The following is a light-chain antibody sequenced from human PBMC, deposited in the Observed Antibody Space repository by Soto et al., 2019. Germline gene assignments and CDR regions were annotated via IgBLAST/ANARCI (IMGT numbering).Light chain of an antibody. Sequence: EIVLTQSPATLSLSPGERATLSCRASQSVSSYLAWYQQKPGQAPRLLIYDASNRATGIPARFSGSGSGTDGALTISSLEPEDCEVYDCQQRSNWPLTFGGGTKVDIK. CDR3: QQRSNWPLT. V-gene: IGKV3-11*01. CDR2: DAS. CDR1: QSVSSY. J-gene: IGKJ4*01.